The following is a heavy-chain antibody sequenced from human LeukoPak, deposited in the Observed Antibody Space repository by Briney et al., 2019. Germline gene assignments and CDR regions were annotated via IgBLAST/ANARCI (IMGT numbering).Heavy chain of an antibody. V-gene: IGHV3-7*01. Sequence: GGSLRLSCAASGFTFSSYWMSWVRQAPGKGLEWVANIKQDGSEKYYVDSVKGRFTISRDNAKNSLYLQMNRLRVEDTAVYYCARIRFGESYAPKSYYYYYMDVWGIGTTVTISS. J-gene: IGHJ6*03. CDR3: ARIRFGESYAPKSYYYYYMDV. CDR1: GFTFSSYW. CDR2: IKQDGSEK. D-gene: IGHD3-10*01.